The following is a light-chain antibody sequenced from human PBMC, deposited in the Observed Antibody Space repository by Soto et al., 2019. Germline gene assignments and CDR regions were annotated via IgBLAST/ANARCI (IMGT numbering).Light chain of an antibody. V-gene: IGKV1-5*01. CDR3: QQYNSYPWT. CDR2: DAS. J-gene: IGKJ1*01. CDR1: QSISSW. Sequence: IQMTQYTSTLSASVGDRVTVTCRASQSISSWLAWYQQKPGKAPKLLIYDASSLESGVPSRFSGSGSGTEFTLTISSLQPDDFATYYCQQYNSYPWTFGQGTKVDIK.